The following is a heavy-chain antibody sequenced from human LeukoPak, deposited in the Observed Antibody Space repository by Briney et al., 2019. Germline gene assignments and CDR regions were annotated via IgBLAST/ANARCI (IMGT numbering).Heavy chain of an antibody. D-gene: IGHD4-23*01. V-gene: IGHV1-69*13. Sequence: GASVKVSCKASGYTFTSYGISWVRQAPGQGLEWMGGIIPIFGTANYAQKFQGRVTITADESTSTAYMELSSLRSEDTAVYYCARDLRSGGNGYWGQGTLVTVSS. J-gene: IGHJ4*02. CDR2: IIPIFGTA. CDR3: ARDLRSGGNGY. CDR1: GYTFTSYG.